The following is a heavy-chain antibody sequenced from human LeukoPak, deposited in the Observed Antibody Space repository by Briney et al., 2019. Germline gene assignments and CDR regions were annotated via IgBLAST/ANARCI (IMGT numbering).Heavy chain of an antibody. CDR2: MNPNSGNT. CDR3: ARINQLLYYYYGMGV. D-gene: IGHD2-2*01. Sequence: ASVKVSCKASGYTFTSYDINWVRQATGQGLEWMGWMNPNSGNTGYAQKLQGRVTMTTDTSTSTAYMELRSLRSDDTAVYYCARINQLLYYYYGMGVWGQGTTVTVSS. V-gene: IGHV1-8*01. J-gene: IGHJ6*02. CDR1: GYTFTSYD.